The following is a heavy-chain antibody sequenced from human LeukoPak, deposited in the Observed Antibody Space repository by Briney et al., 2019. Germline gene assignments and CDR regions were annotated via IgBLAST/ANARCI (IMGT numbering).Heavy chain of an antibody. Sequence: GGSLRLSCAASGFTFSSYGMHWVRQAPGKGLEWVAVISYDGSNKYYADSVKCRFIISRDNSKNTLYLQMNSLRAEDTAVYYCAKLPYYDILTGPRFFDYWGQGTLVTVSS. CDR3: AKLPYYDILTGPRFFDY. CDR2: ISYDGSNK. V-gene: IGHV3-30*18. J-gene: IGHJ4*02. D-gene: IGHD3-9*01. CDR1: GFTFSSYG.